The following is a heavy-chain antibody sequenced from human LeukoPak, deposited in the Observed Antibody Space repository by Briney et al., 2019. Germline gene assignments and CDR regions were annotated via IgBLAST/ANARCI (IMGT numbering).Heavy chain of an antibody. Sequence: PGGSLRLSCAASGFTFSSYAMHWVRQAPGKGLEWVAVISYDGSNKYYADSVKGRFTISRDISKNTLYLQMNSLRAEDTAVYYCARGNAGNFDYWGQGTLVTVSS. CDR3: ARGNAGNFDY. D-gene: IGHD2-2*01. V-gene: IGHV3-30-3*01. CDR2: ISYDGSNK. CDR1: GFTFSSYA. J-gene: IGHJ4*02.